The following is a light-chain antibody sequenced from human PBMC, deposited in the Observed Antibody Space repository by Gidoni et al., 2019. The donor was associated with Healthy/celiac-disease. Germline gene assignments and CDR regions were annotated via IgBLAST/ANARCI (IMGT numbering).Light chain of an antibody. CDR1: QSVSSSY. CDR3: QQYGSSPEYT. Sequence: DIVLTQSPGTLSLSPGERATLSCRASQSVSSSYLAWYQQNPGQAPRLLIYGASSRATGIPDRFSGSGSGTDFTLTISRLEPEDFAVYYCQQYGSSPEYTFGQGTKLEIK. J-gene: IGKJ2*01. V-gene: IGKV3-20*01. CDR2: GAS.